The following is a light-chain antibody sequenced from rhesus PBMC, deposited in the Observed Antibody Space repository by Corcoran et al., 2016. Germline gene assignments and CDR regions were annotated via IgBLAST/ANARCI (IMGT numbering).Light chain of an antibody. Sequence: DVQMTQSPSSLSASVGDRVTITCRASQDINNYFSWFQQKPGKPPKPLIYYATTLKTGVSSRFIGKGSGTEYILSSSSLQPEDIATHFCQQYNHFPFTFGPGTKREIK. CDR2: YAT. CDR3: QQYNHFPFT. J-gene: IGKJ3*01. CDR1: QDINNY. V-gene: IGKV1-66*01.